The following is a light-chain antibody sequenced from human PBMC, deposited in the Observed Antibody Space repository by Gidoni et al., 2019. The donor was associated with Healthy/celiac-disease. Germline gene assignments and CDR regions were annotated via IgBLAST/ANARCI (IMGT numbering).Light chain of an antibody. J-gene: IGKJ4*01. CDR1: QGISNY. Sequence: IQMTQSPSSLSASVGDRVTITCRASQGISNYLAWYQQKPGKVPKLLIYAASTLQSGVPSRFSGSGYGTDFTLTISSLQPEDVATYYCQKYNSAPALTFGGGTKVEIK. V-gene: IGKV1-27*01. CDR2: AAS. CDR3: QKYNSAPALT.